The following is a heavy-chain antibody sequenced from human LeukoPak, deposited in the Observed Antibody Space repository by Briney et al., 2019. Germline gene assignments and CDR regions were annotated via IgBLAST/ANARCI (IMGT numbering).Heavy chain of an antibody. V-gene: IGHV1-2*02. D-gene: IGHD3-10*01. CDR1: GYTFTGYY. Sequence: GASVKVSCKASGYTFTGYYMHWVRQAPGQGLEWMGWINPNSGGTNYAQKFQGRVTMTRDTSISTAYMELSRLRSDDTAVYYCARIQFGEFSGGFDYWGQGTLVTVSS. CDR2: INPNSGGT. CDR3: ARIQFGEFSGGFDY. J-gene: IGHJ4*02.